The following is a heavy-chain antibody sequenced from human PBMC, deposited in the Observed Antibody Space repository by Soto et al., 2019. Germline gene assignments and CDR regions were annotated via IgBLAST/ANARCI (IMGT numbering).Heavy chain of an antibody. Sequence: PSETLSLTCTVFGCSIRSYYWSWVRRPPGKGLEWIGYVYNSGSTTYSPSFKSRVTISADTSRNQFSLKLTSVTAEDTAVYYCARDEVVWGQGTTVT. V-gene: IGHV4-59*01. CDR2: VYNSGST. J-gene: IGHJ6*02. CDR1: GCSIRSYY. CDR3: ARDEVV.